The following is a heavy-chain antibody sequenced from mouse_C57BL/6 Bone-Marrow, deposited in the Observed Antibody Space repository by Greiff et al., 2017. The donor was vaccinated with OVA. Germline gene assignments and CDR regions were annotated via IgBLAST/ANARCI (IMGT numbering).Heavy chain of an antibody. V-gene: IGHV1-53*01. CDR3: ARGLWGFPFAY. J-gene: IGHJ3*01. CDR1: GYTFTSYW. D-gene: IGHD1-1*02. CDR2: ITPITGCP. Sequence: QVQLQQPGTELVKPGASVKLSCKASGYTFTSYWMHWVKQRPGQGLECLGHITPITGCPPSNETFKGKATLTVDKASSTAYMQLSSLTSEDSAVYYCARGLWGFPFAYWGQGTLVTVSA.